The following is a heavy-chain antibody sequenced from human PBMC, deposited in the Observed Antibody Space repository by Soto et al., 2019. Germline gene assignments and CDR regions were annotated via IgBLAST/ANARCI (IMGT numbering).Heavy chain of an antibody. CDR3: AREWSGYSSGWYYPYYFDY. J-gene: IGHJ4*02. V-gene: IGHV6-1*01. D-gene: IGHD6-19*01. Sequence: SQTLSLTCAISGDSVSSNSAAWNWIRQSPSRGLEWLGRTYHRSKWYNDYAVSVKSRITISPDTSKNEFSLQLNSVTPEDTPVYYCAREWSGYSSGWYYPYYFDYWGQGTLVTVTS. CDR2: TYHRSKWYN. CDR1: GDSVSSNSAA.